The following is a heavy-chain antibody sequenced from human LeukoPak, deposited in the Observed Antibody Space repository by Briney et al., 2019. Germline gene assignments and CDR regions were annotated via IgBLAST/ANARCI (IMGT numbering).Heavy chain of an antibody. Sequence: SGTLSLTCTVSGGSISSYYWSWIRQPPGKGLEWIGYIYYSGSTNYNPSLKSRVTISVDTSKNQFSLKLSSVTAADTAVYYCARRGRGSKQYYFDYWGQGTLVTVSS. D-gene: IGHD1/OR15-1a*01. CDR3: ARRGRGSKQYYFDY. CDR1: GGSISSYY. V-gene: IGHV4-59*08. J-gene: IGHJ4*02. CDR2: IYYSGST.